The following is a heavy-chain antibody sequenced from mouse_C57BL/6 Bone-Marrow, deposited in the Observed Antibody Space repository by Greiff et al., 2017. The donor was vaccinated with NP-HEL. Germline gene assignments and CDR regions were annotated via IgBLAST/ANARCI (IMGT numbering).Heavy chain of an antibody. CDR3: ARGHSSWLAY. Sequence: EVMLVESGGDLVKPGGSLKLSCAASGFNFSSYGMSWVRQTPDKRLEWVATISSGGSYTYYPDSVKGRFPISRDTAKNTLYLQMSSLKSEDTAMYYCARGHSSWLAYWGQGTLVTVSA. J-gene: IGHJ3*01. V-gene: IGHV5-6*01. CDR2: ISSGGSYT. CDR1: GFNFSSYG. D-gene: IGHD2-12*01.